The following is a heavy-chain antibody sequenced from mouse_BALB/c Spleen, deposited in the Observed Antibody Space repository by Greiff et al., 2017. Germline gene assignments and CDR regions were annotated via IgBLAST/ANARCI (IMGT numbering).Heavy chain of an antibody. V-gene: IGHV1-4*01. D-gene: IGHD1-1*01. CDR2: INPSSGYT. Sequence: VKLMESGAELARPGASVKMSCKASGYTFTSYTMHWVKQRPGQGLEWIGYINPSSGYTNYNQKFKDKATLTADKSSSTAYMQLSSLTSEDSAVYYCARIPGSSYDMDYWGQGTSVTVSS. CDR1: GYTFTSYT. J-gene: IGHJ4*01. CDR3: ARIPGSSYDMDY.